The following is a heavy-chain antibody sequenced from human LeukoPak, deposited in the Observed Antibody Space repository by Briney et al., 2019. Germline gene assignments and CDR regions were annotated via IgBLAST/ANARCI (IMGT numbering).Heavy chain of an antibody. CDR2: INPHSGGT. CDR1: GYTFTDYY. J-gene: IGHJ4*02. CDR3: ARDMDSGPDFFDY. D-gene: IGHD1-26*01. Sequence: GSSVNVSCMPSGYTFTDYYMHWVRQAPGQGLEGMGWINPHSGGTDHAQKFQGRVTMTRDTSFSTAYMELSRLRSDDTAVYYCARDMDSGPDFFDYWGLGTLVTVSS. V-gene: IGHV1-2*02.